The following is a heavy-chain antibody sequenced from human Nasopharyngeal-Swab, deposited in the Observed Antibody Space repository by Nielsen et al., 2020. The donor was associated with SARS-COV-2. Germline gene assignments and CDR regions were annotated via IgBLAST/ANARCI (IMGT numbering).Heavy chain of an antibody. CDR3: ARVLTRNLVVALVLDAFDI. Sequence: SETLSLTCTVSGGSISSGGYYWSWIRQHPGKGLEWIGYIYYSGSTYYNPSLKSRVTISVDTSKNQFPLKLSSVTAADTAVYYCARVLTRNLVVALVLDAFDIWGQGTMVTVSS. CDR2: IYYSGST. V-gene: IGHV4-31*03. CDR1: GGSISSGGYY. J-gene: IGHJ3*02. D-gene: IGHD2-15*01.